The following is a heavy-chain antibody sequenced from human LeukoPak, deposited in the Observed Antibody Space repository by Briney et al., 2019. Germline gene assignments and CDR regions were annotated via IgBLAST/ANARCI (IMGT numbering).Heavy chain of an antibody. CDR2: IRYDGINK. CDR3: AYDGGPYGSGGGFDY. D-gene: IGHD3-10*01. V-gene: IGHV3-30*02. J-gene: IGHJ4*02. Sequence: GGSLRLSCAASGFTFSTYSMHWVRQAPGKGLEWVTFIRYDGINKYYADSVEGRFTVSRDNSKNTLCLQMNSLRAEDTVVYYCAYDGGPYGSGGGFDYWGQGTLVIVSS. CDR1: GFTFSTYS.